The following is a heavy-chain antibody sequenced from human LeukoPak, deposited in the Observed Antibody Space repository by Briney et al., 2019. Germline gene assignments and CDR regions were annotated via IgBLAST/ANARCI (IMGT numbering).Heavy chain of an antibody. CDR3: ATYSGYDPFDY. V-gene: IGHV4-39*07. Sequence: SETLSLTCAVSGGSISSYYWGWIRQPPGKGLEWIGSIDYSGSTYYNPSLRSRATISVDTSKNQFSLRVTSVSAADTAVYYCATYSGYDPFDYWGQGTLVAVSS. D-gene: IGHD5-12*01. CDR1: GGSISSYY. J-gene: IGHJ4*02. CDR2: IDYSGST.